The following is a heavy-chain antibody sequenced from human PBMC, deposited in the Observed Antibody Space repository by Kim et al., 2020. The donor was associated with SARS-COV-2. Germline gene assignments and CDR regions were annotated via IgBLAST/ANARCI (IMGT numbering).Heavy chain of an antibody. CDR2: IYYSGST. CDR3: ARVRAAVAGSYYYYYYGMDV. Sequence: SETLSLTCTVSGGSISSYYWSWIRQPPGKGLEWIGYIYYSGSTNYNPSLKSRVTISVDTSKNQFSLKLSSVTAADTAVYYCARVRAAVAGSYYYYYYGMDVWGQGTTVTVSS. D-gene: IGHD6-19*01. J-gene: IGHJ6*02. V-gene: IGHV4-59*01. CDR1: GGSISSYY.